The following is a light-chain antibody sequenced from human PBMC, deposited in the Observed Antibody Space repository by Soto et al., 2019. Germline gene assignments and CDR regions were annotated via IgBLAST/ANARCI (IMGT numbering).Light chain of an antibody. CDR1: GGNLASHY. Sequence: NFMLTQPLSMSGSQGGTVTLPSTGTGGNLASHYMQWYQQRPGSALFTLIYQDNRRPSGVPDRFSGSIDSSSNSASLTISGLQPEDEADYYCQSYDNFNLLFGGGTKLTVL. CDR3: QSYDNFNLL. CDR2: QDN. V-gene: IGLV6-57*02. J-gene: IGLJ2*01.